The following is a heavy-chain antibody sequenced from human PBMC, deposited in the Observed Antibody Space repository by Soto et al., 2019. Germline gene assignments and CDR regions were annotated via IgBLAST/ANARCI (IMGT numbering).Heavy chain of an antibody. D-gene: IGHD6-19*01. Sequence: ASVKVSCKASGYTFTSYAMHWVRQAPGQRLEWMGWINAGNGNTKYSQKFQGRVTITRDTSASTAYMELSSLRSEDTAVYYCAGHIAVAGPDAFDIWGQGTMVTVS. CDR3: AGHIAVAGPDAFDI. CDR2: INAGNGNT. CDR1: GYTFTSYA. V-gene: IGHV1-3*01. J-gene: IGHJ3*02.